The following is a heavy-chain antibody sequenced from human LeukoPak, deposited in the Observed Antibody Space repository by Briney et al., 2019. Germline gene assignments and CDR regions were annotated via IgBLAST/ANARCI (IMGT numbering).Heavy chain of an antibody. D-gene: IGHD2-15*01. Sequence: SQSLSPTCNVTGCSISSSSYYWGWIRQPPGKGLEWIGSIDYSVSTYYNPSLKSRVTISVDTSKNQFSLKLSSVTAADTAVYYCARRSCSGGTCYESRGWFDSWGQGTLVTVSS. CDR3: ARRSCSGGTCYESRGWFDS. J-gene: IGHJ5*01. CDR1: GCSISSSSYY. CDR2: IDYSVST. V-gene: IGHV4-39*07.